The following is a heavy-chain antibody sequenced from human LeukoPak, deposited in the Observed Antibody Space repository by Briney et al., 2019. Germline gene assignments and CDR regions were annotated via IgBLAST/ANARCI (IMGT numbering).Heavy chain of an antibody. J-gene: IGHJ1*01. Sequence: ASVKVSCKASGYTFTSYDMHWVRQAPGQGLEWMGIINPSSGSTSYAQIFQGRVTMTRDTSTSTVYMGLSSLRSEDTAVYYCARGGSSWYRGSFQHWGQGTLVTVSS. CDR2: INPSSGST. D-gene: IGHD6-13*01. CDR3: ARGGSSWYRGSFQH. CDR1: GYTFTSYD. V-gene: IGHV1-46*01.